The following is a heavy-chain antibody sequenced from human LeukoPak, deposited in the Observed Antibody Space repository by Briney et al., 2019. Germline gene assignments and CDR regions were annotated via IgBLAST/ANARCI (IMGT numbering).Heavy chain of an antibody. J-gene: IGHJ4*02. D-gene: IGHD5/OR15-5a*01. CDR1: GFTFSDYW. Sequence: GGSLRLSCTASGFTFSDYWMTWVRQAPGKVLEWVANIKKDGTETYYVDSVKGRFTVSRENAKNSLYLQMNSLRATDTAVYCCARGGYSVYFFSGGYWGQGTLVTVSS. V-gene: IGHV3-7*01. CDR2: IKKDGTET. CDR3: ARGGYSVYFFSGGY.